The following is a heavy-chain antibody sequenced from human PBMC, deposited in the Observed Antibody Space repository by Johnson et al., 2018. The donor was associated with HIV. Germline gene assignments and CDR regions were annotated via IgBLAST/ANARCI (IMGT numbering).Heavy chain of an antibody. CDR1: GFTVSSNY. D-gene: IGHD2-21*02. J-gene: IGHJ3*02. CDR3: AKDRPLVVVTHDAFDI. V-gene: IGHV3-66*01. Sequence: VQLVESGGGLVQPGGSLSLSCASSGFTVSSNYLSWVRPAPGKGLAWVSVIYSGGCTYYADSVKGRFTISRDNSKNTLYLQMNSLRAEDTAVYYCAKDRPLVVVTHDAFDIWGQGTMVTVSS. CDR2: IYSGGCT.